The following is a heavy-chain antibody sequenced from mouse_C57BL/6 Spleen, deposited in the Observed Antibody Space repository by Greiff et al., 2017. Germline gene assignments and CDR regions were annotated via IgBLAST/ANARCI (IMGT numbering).Heavy chain of an antibody. J-gene: IGHJ3*01. CDR2: IDPANGNT. Sequence: VQLKESVAELVRPGASVKLSCTASGFTIKNTYMHWVKQRPDQGLEWIGRIDPANGNTKYAPKFQGQATITAYKSSNTAYLQLSSLTSEDTAICYCAGADYYGSSPWFAYWGQGTLVTVSA. D-gene: IGHD1-1*01. CDR3: AGADYYGSSPWFAY. CDR1: GFTIKNTY. V-gene: IGHV14-3*01.